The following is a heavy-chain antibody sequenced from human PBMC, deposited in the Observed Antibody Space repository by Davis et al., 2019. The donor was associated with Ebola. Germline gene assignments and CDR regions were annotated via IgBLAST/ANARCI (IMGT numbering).Heavy chain of an antibody. D-gene: IGHD1-26*01. J-gene: IGHJ4*02. CDR2: IRSKANSYAT. V-gene: IGHV3-73*01. Sequence: GESLKISCAASGFTFSGSAMRWVRQASGKGLEWVGRIRSKANSYATAYAASVKGRFTISRDDSKNTAYLQMNSLKTEDTAVYYCTSVVGTNDYWGQGTLVTVSS. CDR3: TSVVGTNDY. CDR1: GFTFSGSA.